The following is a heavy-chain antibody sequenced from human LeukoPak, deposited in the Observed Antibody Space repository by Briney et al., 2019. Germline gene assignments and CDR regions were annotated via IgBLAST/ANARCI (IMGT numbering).Heavy chain of an antibody. V-gene: IGHV3-30*04. CDR3: ARDPDSSGYEPNFDY. D-gene: IGHD3-22*01. J-gene: IGHJ4*02. CDR1: GFTFSSYA. CDR2: ISYDGSNK. Sequence: GGSLRLSCAAPGFTFSSYAMHWVRQAPGKGLEWVAVISYDGSNKYYADSVKGRFTISRDNSKNTLYLQMNSLRAEDTAVYYCARDPDSSGYEPNFDYWGQGTLVTVSS.